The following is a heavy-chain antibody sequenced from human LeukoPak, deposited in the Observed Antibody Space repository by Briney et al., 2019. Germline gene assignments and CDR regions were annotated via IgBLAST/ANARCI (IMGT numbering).Heavy chain of an antibody. V-gene: IGHV4-4*07. J-gene: IGHJ3*02. CDR3: ARYSSSWTDAFDI. D-gene: IGHD6-13*01. CDR2: IYSIGST. CDR1: GVSISSYY. Sequence: SETLSLTCTVSGVSISSYYWSWIRQPAGKGLDWIGRIYSIGSTDYHPCLKSRVTMSVDTSKNQFSLKLTAVTAADTAVYYCARYSSSWTDAFDIWGQGTMVTVSS.